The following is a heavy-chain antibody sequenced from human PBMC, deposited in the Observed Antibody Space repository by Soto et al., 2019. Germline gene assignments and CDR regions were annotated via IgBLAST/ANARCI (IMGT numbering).Heavy chain of an antibody. CDR3: ARPAYCGGECNLQSYYYYGMDV. D-gene: IGHD2-21*01. CDR2: INPSGGST. CDR1: GHTFISYY. V-gene: IGHV1-46*03. J-gene: IGHJ6*02. Sequence: ASVKVSCKASGHTFISYYMHWVRQAPGKGLEWMGIINPSGGSTSYAQKFQGRVTMTRDTSTSTVYMELSSLRSEDTAVYYCARPAYCGGECNLQSYYYYGMDVWRQ.